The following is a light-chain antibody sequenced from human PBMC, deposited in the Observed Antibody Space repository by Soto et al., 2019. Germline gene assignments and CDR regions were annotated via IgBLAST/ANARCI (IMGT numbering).Light chain of an antibody. CDR1: QSFTSRS. CDR3: QQYDQWPIT. CDR2: GAS. V-gene: IGKV3-20*01. Sequence: EIVLTHSPCTLSLSPGERATLSCSASQSFTSRSLAWYQQKPGLAPRLLISGASNRAAGIPDRFSGSGSGTDFTLTISRLEPEDFAVYYCQQYDQWPITFGQGTRLEIK. J-gene: IGKJ5*01.